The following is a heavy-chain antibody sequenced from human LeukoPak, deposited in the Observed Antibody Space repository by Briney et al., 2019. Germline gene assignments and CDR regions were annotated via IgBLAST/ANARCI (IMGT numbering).Heavy chain of an antibody. J-gene: IGHJ6*02. CDR3: ARESDYYYYGMDV. CDR2: ICYSGST. V-gene: IGHV4-59*01. Sequence: SETLSLTCTVSGGSISSYYWSWLRQPPGKGLEWIGYICYSGSTNYNPSLKSRVTISVDTSKNQFSLKLSSVTAADTAVYYCARESDYYYYGMDVWGQGTTVTVSS. CDR1: GGSISSYY.